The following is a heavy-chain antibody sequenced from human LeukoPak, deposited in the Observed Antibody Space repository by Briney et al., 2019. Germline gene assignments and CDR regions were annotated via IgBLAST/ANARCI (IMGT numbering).Heavy chain of an antibody. CDR2: IGGNGGST. Sequence: GGSLRLSCAASGFTFSSYAMSWVRQAPGKGLEWVSAIGGNGGSTYYAESVKGRFTISRDNSKNTLYLQMDSLRADDTALYYCAKEQGWFGECSAYWGQGTLVTVSS. D-gene: IGHD3-10*01. J-gene: IGHJ4*02. CDR3: AKEQGWFGECSAY. V-gene: IGHV3-23*01. CDR1: GFTFSSYA.